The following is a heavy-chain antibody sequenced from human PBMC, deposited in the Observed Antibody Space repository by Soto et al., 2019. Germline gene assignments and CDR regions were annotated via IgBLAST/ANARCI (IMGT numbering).Heavy chain of an antibody. V-gene: IGHV1-3*01. Sequence: ASVKVSCKASGYTFTSYAMHWVRQAPGQRLEWMGWINAGNGNTKYSQKFQGRVTITRDTSASTAYMELSSLRSEDTAVYYCARAYCSSTSCYPDAFDIWGQGTMVTVSS. CDR2: INAGNGNT. J-gene: IGHJ3*02. CDR1: GYTFTSYA. CDR3: ARAYCSSTSCYPDAFDI. D-gene: IGHD2-2*01.